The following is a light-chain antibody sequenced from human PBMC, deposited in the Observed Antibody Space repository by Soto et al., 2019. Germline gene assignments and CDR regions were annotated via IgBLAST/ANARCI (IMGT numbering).Light chain of an antibody. V-gene: IGLV1-40*01. Sequence: QSALTPPPSVSGAPGQRVTISCTGSSSNIGAGYDVHWYQQLPGTAPKLLIYGYNNRPSGIPDRFSGSKSGTSASLAITGLQAEDEADYYCQSYDSSLSGYVFGTGTKVTVL. CDR3: QSYDSSLSGYV. CDR2: GYN. CDR1: SSNIGAGYD. J-gene: IGLJ1*01.